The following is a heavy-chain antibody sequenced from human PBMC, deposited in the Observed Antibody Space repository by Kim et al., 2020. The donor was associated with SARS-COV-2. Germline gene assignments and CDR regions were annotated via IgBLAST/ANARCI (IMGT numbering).Heavy chain of an antibody. V-gene: IGHV1-24*01. J-gene: IGHJ3*02. Sequence: ASVKVSCKVSGYTLTELSLHWVRQAPGKGLEWMGGFDPEDGETIYAQRFQGRVTMTEDTSTDTAYMELSSLRSEDTAVYYCVTDRHQYYSDSSGFYSSAFDIWGQGTMVTVSS. CDR3: VTDRHQYYSDSSGFYSSAFDI. D-gene: IGHD3-22*01. CDR1: GYTLTELS. CDR2: FDPEDGET.